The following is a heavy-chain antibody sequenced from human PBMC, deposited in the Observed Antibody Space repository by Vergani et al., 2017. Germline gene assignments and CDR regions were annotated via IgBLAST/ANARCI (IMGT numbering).Heavy chain of an antibody. Sequence: QAQLQQWGAGLLKPSETLSLTCAIYGGSFNDYWWTWIRQPPGKGLEWIGEIRHDGITHYSPSLKSRVTISIDTSTHQFSLNLRSVTAADTAVYYGAREGYCTNGVCFTLFDVWGQGALVTVSS. CDR1: GGSFNDYW. D-gene: IGHD2-8*01. J-gene: IGHJ4*02. V-gene: IGHV4-34*01. CDR3: AREGYCTNGVCFTLFDV. CDR2: IRHDGIT.